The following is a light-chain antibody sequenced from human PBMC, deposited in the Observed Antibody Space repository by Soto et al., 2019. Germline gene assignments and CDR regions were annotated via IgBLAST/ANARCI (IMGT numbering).Light chain of an antibody. J-gene: IGKJ2*01. CDR2: AAS. Sequence: DIQLTQSPSFLSASVGDRVTITCRASQGISSYLAWYQQKPGKAPKLLIYAASTLQSRVPSRFSGSGSGTEFTLTISSLQPEDLATYYGQQLNSYPYTFGQGTKLKIK. CDR1: QGISSY. V-gene: IGKV1-9*01. CDR3: QQLNSYPYT.